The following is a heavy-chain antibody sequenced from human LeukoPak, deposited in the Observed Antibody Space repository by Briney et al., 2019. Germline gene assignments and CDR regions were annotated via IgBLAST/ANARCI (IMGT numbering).Heavy chain of an antibody. D-gene: IGHD2-15*01. V-gene: IGHV3-21*01. J-gene: IGHJ4*02. CDR3: ARPRSSHYYYFDY. Sequence: GGSLRLSCAASGFTFSSYGMPWVRQAPGKGLEWVSSISSSSSYIYYADSVKGRFTISRDNAKNSLYLQMNSLRAEDTAVYYCARPRSSHYYYFDYWGQGTLVTVSS. CDR2: ISSSSSYI. CDR1: GFTFSSYG.